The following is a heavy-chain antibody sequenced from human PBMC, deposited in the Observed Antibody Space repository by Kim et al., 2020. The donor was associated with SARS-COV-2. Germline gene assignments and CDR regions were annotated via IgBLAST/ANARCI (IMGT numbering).Heavy chain of an antibody. V-gene: IGHV3-23*01. CDR2: ISGSGGST. CDR1: GFTFRTFA. CDR3: AKDILLYYSPHYQDY. J-gene: IGHJ4*02. Sequence: GGSLRLSCAASGFTFRTFAMNWVRQAPGKGLEWVSAISGSGGSTYYADSVKGRFTVSRDNSKNTLYLQMNSLRVEDTAIYYCAKDILLYYSPHYQDYWGQGTLVTVSS. D-gene: IGHD3-22*01.